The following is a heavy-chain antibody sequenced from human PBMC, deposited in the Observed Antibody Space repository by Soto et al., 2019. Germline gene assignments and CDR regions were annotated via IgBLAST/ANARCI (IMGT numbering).Heavy chain of an antibody. CDR2: ISAYNGNT. CDR3: VRDSGSGYDR. D-gene: IGHD3-22*01. Sequence: QVQLVQSGVEVKKPGASVKVSCKTSGYTFTSHGISWVRQAPGQGLEWMGWISAYNGNTNYVQRFQGRVTMTTDASTSTAYIELRSLRSDDTAVYYCVRDSGSGYDRWGQGTRVTVSA. CDR1: GYTFTSHG. V-gene: IGHV1-18*01. J-gene: IGHJ5*02.